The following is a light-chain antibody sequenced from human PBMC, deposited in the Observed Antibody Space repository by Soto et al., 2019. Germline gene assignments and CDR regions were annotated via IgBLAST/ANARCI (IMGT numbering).Light chain of an antibody. Sequence: DIHMTQSPSSLSASVGDSVTITCRASQSISSYLNWYQQKPGNAPKLLIYAASSLQSWVPSRFSGSGSGTDFTLTISSLQPEDFATYYCQQSYSTLETFGQGTKV. J-gene: IGKJ1*01. CDR1: QSISSY. CDR3: QQSYSTLET. V-gene: IGKV1-39*01. CDR2: AAS.